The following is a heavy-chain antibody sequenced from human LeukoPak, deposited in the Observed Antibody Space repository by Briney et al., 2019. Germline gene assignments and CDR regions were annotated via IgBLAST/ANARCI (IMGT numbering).Heavy chain of an antibody. CDR2: IIPILGIA. D-gene: IGHD6-19*01. CDR3: ARGSSGWDRYFDY. Sequence: SVKVSCKASGDTFSSYAISWVRQAPGQGLEWMGRIIPILGIANYAQKFQGRVTITADKSTSTAYMELSSLRSEDTAVYYCARGSSGWDRYFDYWGQGTLVTVSS. CDR1: GDTFSSYA. V-gene: IGHV1-69*04. J-gene: IGHJ4*02.